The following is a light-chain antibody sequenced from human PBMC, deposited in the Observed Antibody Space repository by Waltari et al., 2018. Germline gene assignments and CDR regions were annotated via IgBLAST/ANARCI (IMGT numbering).Light chain of an antibody. CDR3: QQEGT. CDR1: QSVSSY. Sequence: EIVLTQSPATLSLSPGERATLSCRASQSVSSYLAWYQQKPGQAPRLLIYDASTRATGIPARFSGSGSGTDFTLTISSLEPEDFAVYYCQQEGTFGQGTKVEIK. CDR2: DAS. V-gene: IGKV3-11*01. J-gene: IGKJ1*01.